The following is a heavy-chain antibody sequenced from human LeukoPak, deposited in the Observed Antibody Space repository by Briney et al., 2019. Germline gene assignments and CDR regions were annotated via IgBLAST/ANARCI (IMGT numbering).Heavy chain of an antibody. CDR1: GGSISSSSYY. CDR3: ASDRLVALDY. J-gene: IGHJ4*02. V-gene: IGHV4-39*07. Sequence: ETLSLTCTVSGGSISSSSYYWGWIRQPPGKGLEWIGSIYYSGSTYYNPSLKSRVTISVDTSKNQFSLKLSSVTAADTAVYYCASDRLVALDYWGQGTLVTVSS. CDR2: IYYSGST. D-gene: IGHD2-15*01.